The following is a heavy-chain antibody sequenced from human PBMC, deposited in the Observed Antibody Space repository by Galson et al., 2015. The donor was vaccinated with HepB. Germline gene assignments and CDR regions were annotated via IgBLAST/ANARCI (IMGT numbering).Heavy chain of an antibody. Sequence: SLRLSCAASGFTFSSYGMSWVRQTPGKGLEWVSSISGSGGSTYYADSAKGRFTISRDDSKNTLYLQMNSLRVEDTAVYYCAKDHAYNIYYYFDYWGQGTLVTVSS. CDR1: GFTFSSYG. CDR3: AKDHAYNIYYYFDY. V-gene: IGHV3-23*01. CDR2: ISGSGGST. D-gene: IGHD5-24*01. J-gene: IGHJ4*02.